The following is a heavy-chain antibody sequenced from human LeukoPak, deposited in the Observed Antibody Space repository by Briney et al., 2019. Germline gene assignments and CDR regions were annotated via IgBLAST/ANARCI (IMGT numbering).Heavy chain of an antibody. Sequence: GGSLRLSCAASGFTFSSYAMSWVRQAPGRGLELVSAISGIGGSTYYADSVKGRFTISRDNSKNTLYLQMNSLRAEDTAVYYCAKDSLRECRGGSCYLGPRWFDPWCQGTLVKVSS. CDR2: ISGIGGST. D-gene: IGHD2-15*01. V-gene: IGHV3-23*01. CDR3: AKDSLRECRGGSCYLGPRWFDP. J-gene: IGHJ5*02. CDR1: GFTFSSYA.